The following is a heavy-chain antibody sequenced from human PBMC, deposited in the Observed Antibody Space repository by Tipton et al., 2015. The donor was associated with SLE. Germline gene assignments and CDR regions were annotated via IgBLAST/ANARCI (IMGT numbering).Heavy chain of an antibody. CDR3: ARDGFDY. Sequence: TLSLTCAVSGYSISSGYYWGWIRQPPGKGLEWIGSIYHSGSTYYNPSLKSRVTISVDTSKNQFSLKLSSGTAADTAVYYCARDGFDYWGQGTLVTVSS. V-gene: IGHV4-38-2*02. CDR1: GYSISSGYY. CDR2: IYHSGST. J-gene: IGHJ4*02.